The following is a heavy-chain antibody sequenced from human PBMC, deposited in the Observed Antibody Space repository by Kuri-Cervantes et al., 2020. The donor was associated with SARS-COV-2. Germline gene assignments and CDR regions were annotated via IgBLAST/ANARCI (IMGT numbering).Heavy chain of an antibody. Sequence: GGSLRLSCAASGFTFSSYAMSWVRQAPGKGLEWVSAISGSGGSTYYADSVKGRFTISRDNSKNTLYLQMNSLRAEDTAVYYCAKDQTYYYDSSGLGADAFDIWGQGTMVTVSS. J-gene: IGHJ3*02. CDR1: GFTFSSYA. D-gene: IGHD3-22*01. CDR3: AKDQTYYYDSSGLGADAFDI. V-gene: IGHV3-23*01. CDR2: ISGSGGST.